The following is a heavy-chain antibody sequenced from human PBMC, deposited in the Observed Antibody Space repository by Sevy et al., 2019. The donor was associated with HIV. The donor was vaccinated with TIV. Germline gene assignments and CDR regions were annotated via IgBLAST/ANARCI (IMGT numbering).Heavy chain of an antibody. Sequence: GGSLRLCCAASGFTFSSYWMSWVRQAPGKGLEWVANIKQDGSEKYYVDSVKGRFTISRDNAKNSLYLQMNSLRAEDTAVYYCARDIVPYYYDSSGYYYDDPYYFDYWGQGTLVTVSS. CDR1: GFTFSSYW. J-gene: IGHJ4*02. CDR2: IKQDGSEK. D-gene: IGHD3-22*01. CDR3: ARDIVPYYYDSSGYYYDDPYYFDY. V-gene: IGHV3-7*01.